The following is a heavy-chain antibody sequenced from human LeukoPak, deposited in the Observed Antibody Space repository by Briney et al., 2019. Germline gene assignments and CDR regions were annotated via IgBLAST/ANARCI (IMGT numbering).Heavy chain of an antibody. Sequence: SETLSLTCTVSGYSISSGYYWGWIRQPPGKGLEWIGSLYHSGNSYYNPSLKSQATISVDTSKNHFSLKLRSVTAADTAVYYCARAETYSSDWYDPFFDYWGQGTLVTVSS. D-gene: IGHD6-19*01. CDR1: GYSISSGYY. CDR2: LYHSGNS. J-gene: IGHJ4*02. CDR3: ARAETYSSDWYDPFFDY. V-gene: IGHV4-38-2*02.